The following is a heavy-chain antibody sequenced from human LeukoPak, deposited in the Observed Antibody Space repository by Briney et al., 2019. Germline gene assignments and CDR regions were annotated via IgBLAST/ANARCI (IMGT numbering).Heavy chain of an antibody. CDR1: GGSISSGGYY. V-gene: IGHV4-31*03. CDR2: IYYSGST. CDR3: ARDRPMAFDI. Sequence: TSETLSLTCTVSGGSISSGGYYWSSIRQHAGKGLELIGYIYYSGSTYYNPSLKSRVTISVDTSKNQFSLKLRSVTAADTAVYYCARDRPMAFDIWGQGTMVSVSS. J-gene: IGHJ3*02.